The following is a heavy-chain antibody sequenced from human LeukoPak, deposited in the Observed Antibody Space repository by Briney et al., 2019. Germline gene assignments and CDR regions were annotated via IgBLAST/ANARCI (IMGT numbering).Heavy chain of an antibody. CDR2: IRTKPNSYAT. Sequence: GGSPRLSCASSGFTFSDSVMHWVRQASGKGLEWLGRIRTKPNSYATAYAASVKGRFTISRDDSKSTAYLQMDSLKTEDTAVYFCAALVVTATFDYWGRGTLVTVSS. V-gene: IGHV3-73*01. CDR1: GFTFSDSV. CDR3: AALVVTATFDY. J-gene: IGHJ4*02. D-gene: IGHD2-21*02.